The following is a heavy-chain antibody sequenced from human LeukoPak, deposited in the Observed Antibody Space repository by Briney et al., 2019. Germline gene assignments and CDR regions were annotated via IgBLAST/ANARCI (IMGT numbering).Heavy chain of an antibody. CDR2: IHHSGST. J-gene: IGHJ4*02. V-gene: IGHV4-38-2*01. D-gene: IGHD3-10*01. Sequence: SETLSLTCGVSGYSVSSAFHWGWIRQPPGKGLEWIGSIHHSGSTFYNPSLKSRVTISVDTSKNPFSLKLTSVTAADTAVYYCARRWVRGVLDNWGQGTLVTVSS. CDR1: GYSVSSAFH. CDR3: ARRWVRGVLDN.